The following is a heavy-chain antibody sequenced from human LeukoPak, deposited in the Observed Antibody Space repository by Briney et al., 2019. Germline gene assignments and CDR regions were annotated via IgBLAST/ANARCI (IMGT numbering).Heavy chain of an antibody. CDR1: GYSFVLYG. V-gene: IGHV1-18*01. D-gene: IGHD4-17*01. CDR2: ISTYNGNT. Sequence: GASVKVSCKASGYSFVLYGISWVRQAPGQGPEWMGWISTYNGNTEYAQKFQGRVTMTTDTSTSTAYMELRSLRSDDTAVYYCARDEDYGISVNVDYWGQGTLVTVSS. J-gene: IGHJ4*02. CDR3: ARDEDYGISVNVDY.